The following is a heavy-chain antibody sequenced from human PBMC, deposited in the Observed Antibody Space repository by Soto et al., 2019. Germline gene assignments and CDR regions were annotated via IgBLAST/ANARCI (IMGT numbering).Heavy chain of an antibody. D-gene: IGHD2-15*01. J-gene: IGHJ4*02. V-gene: IGHV3-7*01. CDR1: GFSFSDYY. CDR2: LKEDGSGQ. CDR3: ARSAGWRDRFDY. Sequence: GGSLRLSCAASGFSFSDYYMTWVRQAPGKGLEWVANLKEDGSGQFYMDSVRGRLSISRDNANNLLYLQMNNLRAEHTAVYYCARSAGWRDRFDYWGRGTLVTVSS.